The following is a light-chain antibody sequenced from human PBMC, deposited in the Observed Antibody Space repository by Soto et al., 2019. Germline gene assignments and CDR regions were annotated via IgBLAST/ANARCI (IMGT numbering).Light chain of an antibody. Sequence: EIVLTQSPGTLSLSPGERATLSCRASQSVSSSYLAWYQQKPGQAPRLLIYGASSRATGIPDRFSGSGSGTDFPLTISRLEPEDFAVYYCQQYGSSPPWTCGQGTKVEIK. CDR3: QQYGSSPPWT. V-gene: IGKV3-20*01. CDR1: QSVSSSY. CDR2: GAS. J-gene: IGKJ1*01.